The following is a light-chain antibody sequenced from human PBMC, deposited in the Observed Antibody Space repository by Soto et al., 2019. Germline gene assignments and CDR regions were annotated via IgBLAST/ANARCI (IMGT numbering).Light chain of an antibody. CDR3: SSYTSSSAYVV. CDR2: EVS. CDR1: SSDVGDYNF. V-gene: IGLV2-14*01. Sequence: QSALTQPASVSGSPRQSITVSCTGSSSDVGDYNFVSWYQHHPGKAPKLIISEVSNRPSGISNRFSGSKSGNTASLTISGLQAEDEADYYCSSYTSSSAYVVFGGGTKLTVL. J-gene: IGLJ2*01.